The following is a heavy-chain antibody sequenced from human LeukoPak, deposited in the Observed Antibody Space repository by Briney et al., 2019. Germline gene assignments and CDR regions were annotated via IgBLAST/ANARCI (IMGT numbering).Heavy chain of an antibody. D-gene: IGHD6-13*01. J-gene: IGHJ4*02. CDR3: ASGYTSTWYLVLAY. V-gene: IGHV3-53*01. CDR1: GFTVSSNY. Sequence: GGSLRLSCAASGFTVSSNYMSWVRQAPGKGLEWVSVIYSGGSTYYADSVKGRFTISRDNSKNTLYLQMNSLRAEDTAVYYCASGYTSTWYLVLAYWGQGTLVTVSS. CDR2: IYSGGST.